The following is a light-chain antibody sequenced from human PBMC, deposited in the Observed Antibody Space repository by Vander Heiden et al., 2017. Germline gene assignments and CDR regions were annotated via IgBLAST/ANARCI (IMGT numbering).Light chain of an antibody. Sequence: DIVMTQSSLSLPVTPGEPASISCRSSQSLLDSNGYNYLDWYLQKPGQSPQLLMYLGYNRANGVPDRFSCSGSGTDFTLKSSRGEAEDVGVYYCMHDLRTHSFGQGTLMEIK. J-gene: IGKJ5*01. CDR1: QSLLDSNGYNY. V-gene: IGKV2-28*01. CDR3: MHDLRTHS. CDR2: LGY.